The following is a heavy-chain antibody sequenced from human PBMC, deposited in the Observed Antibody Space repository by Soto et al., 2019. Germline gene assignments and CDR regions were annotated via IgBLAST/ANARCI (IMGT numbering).Heavy chain of an antibody. V-gene: IGHV1-8*01. CDR2: MAPFSGNT. Sequence: QVQLVQSGAEMKKPGASVKVACKASGYTFTSFDISWLRQATGQGLEWMGGMAPFSGNTGSAQKFQGRTSLTRNSSINPAYMELTGLTSDDPARYYCARGLCTGRTCYGLTLDLWGPGTVVTVSS. J-gene: IGHJ3*01. CDR1: GYTFTSFD. D-gene: IGHD2-15*01. CDR3: ARGLCTGRTCYGLTLDL.